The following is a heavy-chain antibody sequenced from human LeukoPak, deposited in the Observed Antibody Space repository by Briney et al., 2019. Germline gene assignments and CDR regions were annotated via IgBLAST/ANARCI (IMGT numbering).Heavy chain of an antibody. V-gene: IGHV3-48*03. CDR1: GFTFSSYE. CDR3: ARANWGGFDI. CDR2: ISSSGSTT. Sequence: GGSLRLSCEASGFTFSSYEMHWVRQAPGKGLEWVSYISSSGSTTQFADSVKGRFTISRDNAKNSLYLQMNSLRAEDTAIYYCARANWGGFDIWGQGTMVTVSS. D-gene: IGHD7-27*01. J-gene: IGHJ3*02.